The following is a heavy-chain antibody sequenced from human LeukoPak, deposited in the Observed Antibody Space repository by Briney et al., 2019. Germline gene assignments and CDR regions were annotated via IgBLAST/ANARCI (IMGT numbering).Heavy chain of an antibody. CDR2: IYSGGST. CDR3: ATRRGRSSGYYPPSY. J-gene: IGHJ4*02. CDR1: GFTVSSNY. D-gene: IGHD3-22*01. V-gene: IGHV3-53*01. Sequence: GGSLRLSCAASGFTVSSNYKSWVRQAPGRGLECVSVIYSGGSTYYADSVKGRFTISRDNSKNTLYLQMNSLRAEDTAVYYCATRRGRSSGYYPPSYWGQGTLVTVSS.